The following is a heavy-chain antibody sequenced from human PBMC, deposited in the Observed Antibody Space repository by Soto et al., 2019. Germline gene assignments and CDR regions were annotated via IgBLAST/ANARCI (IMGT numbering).Heavy chain of an antibody. CDR2: VHADGGT. D-gene: IGHD2-15*01. J-gene: IGHJ3*02. CDR1: GFTVSSHA. CDR3: SPHVSCSGSSWQYDDFAI. V-gene: IGHV3-23*01. Sequence: VQVLESGGGLVQPGGSLRLSCEGSGFTVSSHAMTWIRQAPGKGPEWFSTVHADGGTYYADSVKGRFAMSRDTSEDTLYLQKNGLGAEDTAASYWSPHVSCSGSSWQYDDFAIRGHGTMVTVSS.